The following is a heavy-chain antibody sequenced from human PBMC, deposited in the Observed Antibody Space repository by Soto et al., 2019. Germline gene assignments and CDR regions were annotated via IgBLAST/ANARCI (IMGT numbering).Heavy chain of an antibody. D-gene: IGHD2-2*01. CDR1: GYTFTSYG. V-gene: IGHV1-18*01. CDR3: ARGPWELGYCSSTSCYPGGYYYYYMDV. Sequence: QVQLVQSGAEVKKPGASVKVSCKASGYTFTSYGISWVRQAPGQGLEWMGWISAYNGNTNYAQKLQGRGTMTKDTTTRAAYMELRSLRSDDTAVYYCARGPWELGYCSSTSCYPGGYYYYYMDVWGKGTTVTVSS. CDR2: ISAYNGNT. J-gene: IGHJ6*03.